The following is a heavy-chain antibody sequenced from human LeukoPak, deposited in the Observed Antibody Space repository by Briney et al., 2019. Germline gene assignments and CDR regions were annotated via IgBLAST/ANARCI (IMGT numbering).Heavy chain of an antibody. D-gene: IGHD2-15*01. Sequence: PSETLSLTCSVSGGSITGGGYYWTWIRQHPGKGLEWIGYIYYSGSTYYNPSLQSRVTMSVDTSKNQFSLNLTSVTAADTAVYYCARDLVVDGSCRLDYWGQGTLVIVSS. J-gene: IGHJ4*02. CDR1: GGSITGGGYY. CDR3: ARDLVVDGSCRLDY. CDR2: IYYSGST. V-gene: IGHV4-31*03.